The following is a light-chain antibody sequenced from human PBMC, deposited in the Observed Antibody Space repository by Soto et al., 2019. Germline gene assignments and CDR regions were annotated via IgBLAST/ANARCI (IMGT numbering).Light chain of an antibody. CDR1: ISDIGAFNF. V-gene: IGLV2-14*03. CDR3: SSFTSASTRI. CDR2: GVT. Sequence: QSALTQPASVSGSPGQSISIPCTGTISDIGAFNFVSWYQQHPGKAPKVLSYGVTNRPSGVDYRFSGSKSGNTASLIISGLRPEDEADYYCSSFTSASTRIFGTGTTLTVL. J-gene: IGLJ1*01.